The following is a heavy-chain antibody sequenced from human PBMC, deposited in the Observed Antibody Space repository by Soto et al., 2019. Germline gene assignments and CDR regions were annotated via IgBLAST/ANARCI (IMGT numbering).Heavy chain of an antibody. CDR3: ARVNDYGDYGAFDI. Sequence: SETLSLTCTVSGGSISSYYWSWIRQPPGKGLEWIGYIYYSGSTNYNPSLTSRVTISVDTSKNQFSLKLSSVTAADTAVYYCARVNDYGDYGAFDIWGQGTMVTVSS. J-gene: IGHJ3*02. CDR1: GGSISSYY. CDR2: IYYSGST. V-gene: IGHV4-59*01. D-gene: IGHD4-17*01.